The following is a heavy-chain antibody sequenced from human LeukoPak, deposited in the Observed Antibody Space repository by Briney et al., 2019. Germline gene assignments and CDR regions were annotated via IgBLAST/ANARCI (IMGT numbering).Heavy chain of an antibody. V-gene: IGHV3-30*04. J-gene: IGHJ4*02. CDR2: ISYDGSNK. Sequence: GGSLRLSCAASGFTFSSYAMHWVRQAPGKGLEWVAVISYDGSNKYYADSVRGRFTISRDNSKNTLYLQMNRLRAEDTAVYYCARGGGLRAYYFDYWRQGTLVTVSS. CDR3: ARGGGLRAYYFDY. D-gene: IGHD5-24*01. CDR1: GFTFSSYA.